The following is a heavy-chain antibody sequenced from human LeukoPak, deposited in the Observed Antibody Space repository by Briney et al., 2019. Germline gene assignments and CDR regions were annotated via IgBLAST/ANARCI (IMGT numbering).Heavy chain of an antibody. V-gene: IGHV3-74*01. CDR1: GFSFSGHW. D-gene: IGHD6-6*01. J-gene: IGHJ4*02. CDR2: ISPTGSTT. CDR3: ARGPNSNWSGLDF. Sequence: GGSLRLSCTASGFSFSGHWMHWARQLPGKGLVWVSRISPTGSTTSYADSVKGRFTISRDNAKNTLYLQVNNLRAEDTAVYYCARGPNSNWSGLDFWGQGTLLTVSS.